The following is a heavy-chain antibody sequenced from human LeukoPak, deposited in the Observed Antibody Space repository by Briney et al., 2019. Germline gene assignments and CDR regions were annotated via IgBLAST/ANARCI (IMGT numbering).Heavy chain of an antibody. Sequence: PGGSLRLSCAASGFTFSSYGMSWVRQAPGKGLEWVSAISGSGGSTYYADSVKGRFTISRDNAKNSLYLQMNSLRAEDTAVYYCATPVDGSTDYWGQGTLVTVSS. V-gene: IGHV3-23*01. D-gene: IGHD3-10*01. CDR2: ISGSGGST. CDR1: GFTFSSYG. J-gene: IGHJ4*02. CDR3: ATPVDGSTDY.